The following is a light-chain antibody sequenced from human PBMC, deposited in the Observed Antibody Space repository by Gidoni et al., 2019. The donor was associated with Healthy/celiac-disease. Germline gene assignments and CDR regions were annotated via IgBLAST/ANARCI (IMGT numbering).Light chain of an antibody. J-gene: IGKJ2*02. CDR2: AAS. CDR3: QQCYSTLLWT. Sequence: DIQMTQSPSPLSASVGDRVTITCRASQSISSYLNWYQQKPGKAPKLLIYAASSLQSGVPSRFSSSVSGTDFTLTISSLQPEYFATYYCQQCYSTLLWTFGQGTKLEIK. V-gene: IGKV1-39*01. CDR1: QSISSY.